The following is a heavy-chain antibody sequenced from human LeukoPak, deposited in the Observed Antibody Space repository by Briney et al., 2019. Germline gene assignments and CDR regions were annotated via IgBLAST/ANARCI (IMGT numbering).Heavy chain of an antibody. J-gene: IGHJ4*02. CDR1: GFTFSSYS. CDR3: ASGRIPLYCSGGSCLGDDY. D-gene: IGHD2-15*01. CDR2: ISTSSSTI. Sequence: GGSLRLSCAASGFTFSSYSMNWVRQAPGKGLEWVSYISTSSSTIYYADSEKGRFTISRDNAKNSLYLQMNNLRAEDTAVYYCASGRIPLYCSGGSCLGDDYWGQGTLVTVSS. V-gene: IGHV3-48*01.